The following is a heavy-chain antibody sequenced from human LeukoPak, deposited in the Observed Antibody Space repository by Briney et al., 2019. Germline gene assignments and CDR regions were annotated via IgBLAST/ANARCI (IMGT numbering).Heavy chain of an antibody. D-gene: IGHD6-6*01. CDR1: GFTLSNYG. J-gene: IGHJ4*02. CDR2: IRYDGNYK. Sequence: PGGSLRLSCAVSGFTLSNYGMHWVRQTPGKGLEWVTFIRYDGNYKYYADSVKGRFSISRDNSMDTLYLQMNSLRIEDTAVYYCAKDLQAHRPLEYFDYWGQGTLVTVSS. CDR3: AKDLQAHRPLEYFDY. V-gene: IGHV3-30*02.